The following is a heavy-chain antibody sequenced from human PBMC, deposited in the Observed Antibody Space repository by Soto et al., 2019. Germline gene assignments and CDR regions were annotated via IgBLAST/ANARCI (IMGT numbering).Heavy chain of an antibody. CDR3: ARHPERIAEIGWFDP. Sequence: EVQLVESGGGLVQPGGSLRLSCAASGFTFSSYSMNWVRQAPGKGLEWVSYISSSSSTIYYADSVKGRFTIARDNAKNSVYLQIHSLRAEDTAVYYCARHPERIAEIGWFDPWGQGTLVTVSS. D-gene: IGHD6-13*01. CDR1: GFTFSSYS. CDR2: ISSSSSTI. V-gene: IGHV3-48*01. J-gene: IGHJ5*02.